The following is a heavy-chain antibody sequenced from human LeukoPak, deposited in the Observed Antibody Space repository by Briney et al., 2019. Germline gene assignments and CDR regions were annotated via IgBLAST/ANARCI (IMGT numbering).Heavy chain of an antibody. J-gene: IGHJ5*02. V-gene: IGHV1-18*01. Sequence: ASVKVSCKASGYTFTSSGISWVRQAPGHGLEWMGWISAYNGNTNYAQKLQGRVTMTTDTSTSTAYMELRSLRSDDTAVYYCARVGASPGYSGYENNWFDPWGQGTLVTVSS. CDR3: ARVGASPGYSGYENNWFDP. CDR1: GYTFTSSG. D-gene: IGHD5-12*01. CDR2: ISAYNGNT.